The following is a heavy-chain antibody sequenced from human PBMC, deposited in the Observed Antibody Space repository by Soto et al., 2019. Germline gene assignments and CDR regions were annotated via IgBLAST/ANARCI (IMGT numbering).Heavy chain of an antibody. V-gene: IGHV3-64*04. Sequence: GGSLRLSCSASGFTFSIYAMYWVRQAPGKGLEYVSSISTNGGSTDYADSVKGRFTISRDNSKNTVYLQMNSLRAEDMAVFYCARDFDSGGFYPYSYYGMDVWGQGTTVTVSS. CDR1: GFTFSIYA. CDR2: ISTNGGST. D-gene: IGHD3-22*01. CDR3: ARDFDSGGFYPYSYYGMDV. J-gene: IGHJ6*02.